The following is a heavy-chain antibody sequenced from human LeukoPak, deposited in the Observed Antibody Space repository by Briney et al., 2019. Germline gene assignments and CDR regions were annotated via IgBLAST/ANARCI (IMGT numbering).Heavy chain of an antibody. Sequence: SETLSLTCAVYGGSFSGYYWSWIRQPPGKGLEWIGEINHSGSTNYNPSLKSRVTISVDTSKNQFSLKLSSVTAADTAVYYCAGYSSSIDYWGQGTLVTVSS. CDR3: AGYSSSIDY. D-gene: IGHD6-6*01. CDR2: INHSGST. CDR1: GGSFSGYY. J-gene: IGHJ4*02. V-gene: IGHV4-34*01.